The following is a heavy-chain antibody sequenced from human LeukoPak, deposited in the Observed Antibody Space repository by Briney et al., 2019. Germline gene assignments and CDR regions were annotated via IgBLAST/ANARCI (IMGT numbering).Heavy chain of an antibody. D-gene: IGHD2-2*01. Sequence: ASVKVSCKASGYTFTSYGISWVRQAPGQGLEWMGWISAYNGNTNYAQKLQGRVTMTTDTSTSTAYMELRSLRSDDTAVYYCARVRDIVVVPAAPQSGWFDPWGQGTLVTVSS. CDR3: ARVRDIVVVPAAPQSGWFDP. CDR1: GYTFTSYG. J-gene: IGHJ5*02. CDR2: ISAYNGNT. V-gene: IGHV1-18*01.